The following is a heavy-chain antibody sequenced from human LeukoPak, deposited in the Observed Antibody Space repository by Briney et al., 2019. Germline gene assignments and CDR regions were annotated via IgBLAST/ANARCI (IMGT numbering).Heavy chain of an antibody. CDR3: AKASQLERPSYYGMDV. CDR1: GFTFSSYG. V-gene: IGHV3-30*18. D-gene: IGHD1-1*01. Sequence: GRSLRLSCAASGFTFSSYGMHWVRQAPGKGLEWVAVISYDGNNKYYADSVKGRFTISRDSSKNTLYLQMNSLRAEDTAVYYCAKASQLERPSYYGMDVWGQGTTVTVSS. CDR2: ISYDGNNK. J-gene: IGHJ6*02.